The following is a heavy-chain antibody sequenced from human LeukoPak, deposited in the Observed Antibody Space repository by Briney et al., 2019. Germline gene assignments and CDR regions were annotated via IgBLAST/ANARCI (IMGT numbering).Heavy chain of an antibody. V-gene: IGHV3-48*04. J-gene: IGHJ4*02. CDR1: GFTFSTYA. CDR2: ISSSGSTI. CDR3: ARDDSSGPYYFDY. D-gene: IGHD3-22*01. Sequence: PGGSLRLSCAASGFTFSTYAVNWVRQAPGKGLEWVSYISSSGSTIYYADSVKGRFTISRDNAKNSLYLQMNSLRAEDTAVYYCARDDSSGPYYFDYWGQGTLVTVSS.